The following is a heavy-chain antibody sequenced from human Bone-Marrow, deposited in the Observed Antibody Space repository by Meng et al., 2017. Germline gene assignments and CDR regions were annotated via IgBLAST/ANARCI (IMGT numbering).Heavy chain of an antibody. J-gene: IGHJ6*02. CDR1: GYTFTGYY. CDR3: ASPLLYGDYVYGMDV. Sequence: ASVKVSCKASGYTFTGYYMHWVRQATGQGLEWMGRINPNSGGTNYAQKFQGRVTMTRNTSISTAYMELSRLRSDDTAVYYCASPLLYGDYVYGMDVWGQGTTVTVSS. CDR2: INPNSGGT. V-gene: IGHV1-2*06. D-gene: IGHD4-17*01.